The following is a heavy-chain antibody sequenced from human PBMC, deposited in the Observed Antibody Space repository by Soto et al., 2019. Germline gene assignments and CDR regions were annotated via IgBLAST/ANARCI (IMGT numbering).Heavy chain of an antibody. J-gene: IGHJ5*02. CDR2: ISYDGFNR. CDR1: GFTFTSYG. Sequence: QVQLVESGGGVVQPGRSLRLSCAASGFTFTSYGMHWVRQAPGKGLEWVAVISYDGFNRYYGDSVKGRFTISRDDSKNTLYLQLNSLRPEDTAVYYCAMDARIAVAKGALCNWFDPRGQGTLVTVSS. V-gene: IGHV3-30*03. CDR3: AMDARIAVAKGALCNWFDP. D-gene: IGHD6-13*01.